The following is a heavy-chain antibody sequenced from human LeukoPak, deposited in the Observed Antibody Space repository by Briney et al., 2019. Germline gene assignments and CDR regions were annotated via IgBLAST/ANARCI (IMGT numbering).Heavy chain of an antibody. CDR3: ARGLLRPHHYYYYYGMDV. CDR2: INHSGST. J-gene: IGHJ6*04. D-gene: IGHD3-3*01. V-gene: IGHV4-34*01. Sequence: SETLSLTCAVYGGSFSGYYWSWVRQPPGKGLEWMGEINHSGSTNYNPSLKSRGTISVDTSKNQFSLKLRSVTAADTAVYYCARGLLRPHHYYYYYGMDVWGKGTTVTVSS. CDR1: GGSFSGYY.